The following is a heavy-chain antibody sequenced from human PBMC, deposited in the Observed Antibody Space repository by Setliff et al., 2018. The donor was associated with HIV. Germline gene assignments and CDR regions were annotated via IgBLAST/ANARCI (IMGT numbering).Heavy chain of an antibody. CDR3: ARGRSSWSYDRFYYYGLDV. CDR2: IYHSGST. V-gene: IGHV4-38-2*02. CDR1: GYSISSGYY. Sequence: SETLSLTCTVSGYSISSGYYWGWIRQPPGKGLEWIGSIYHSGSTYYNPSLKSRVTISVDTSKNQFSLKLRSVIAADTAVYYCARGRSSWSYDRFYYYGLDVWGQGITVTVSS. J-gene: IGHJ6*02. D-gene: IGHD6-13*01.